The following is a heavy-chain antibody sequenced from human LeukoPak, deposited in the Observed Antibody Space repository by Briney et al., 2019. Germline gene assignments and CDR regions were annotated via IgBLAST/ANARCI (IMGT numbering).Heavy chain of an antibody. D-gene: IGHD3-10*01. CDR1: ELSVSSNY. V-gene: IGHV3-66*01. Sequence: GGSLRLSCAASELSVSSNYMSWIRQAPGKGLEWVAILYSGGRTEYADSVKGRFAVSRDNSKNTLYLQMNSLRAEDTAVYYCARGGAIDYYGSGSYDYWGQGTLVTVSS. CDR2: LYSGGRT. J-gene: IGHJ4*02. CDR3: ARGGAIDYYGSGSYDY.